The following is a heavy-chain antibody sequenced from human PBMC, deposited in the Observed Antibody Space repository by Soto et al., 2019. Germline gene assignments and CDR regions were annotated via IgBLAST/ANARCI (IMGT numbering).Heavy chain of an antibody. J-gene: IGHJ4*02. CDR1: GFTFSSYA. CDR2: ISGSGGST. D-gene: IGHD6-13*01. Sequence: EVQLLESGGGLVQPGGSLRLSCAASGFTFSSYAMSWVRQAPGKGLEWVSAISGSGGSTYYADSVKGRFTISRANSKNTLYLPMNGLRTEDTAVYYCAKDSAAAGTPQDYWGQGTLVIVSS. V-gene: IGHV3-23*01. CDR3: AKDSAAAGTPQDY.